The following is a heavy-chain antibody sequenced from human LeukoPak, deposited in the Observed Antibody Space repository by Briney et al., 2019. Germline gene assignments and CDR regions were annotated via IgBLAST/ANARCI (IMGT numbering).Heavy chain of an antibody. Sequence: ASVKVSCKASGYTFTGYYMHWVRQAPGQGLEWMGRINPNSGGTNYAQKFQGRVTMTTDTSTSTAYMELRSLRSDDTAVYYGARELLGITIFGVVINNNWFDPWGQGTLVTVSS. CDR2: INPNSGGT. CDR3: ARELLGITIFGVVINNNWFDP. J-gene: IGHJ5*02. CDR1: GYTFTGYY. V-gene: IGHV1-2*06. D-gene: IGHD3-3*01.